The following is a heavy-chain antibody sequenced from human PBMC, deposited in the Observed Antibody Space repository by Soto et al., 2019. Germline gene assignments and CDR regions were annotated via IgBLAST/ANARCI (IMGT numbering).Heavy chain of an antibody. CDR1: GGTFSSYT. D-gene: IGHD2-15*01. J-gene: IGHJ4*02. V-gene: IGHV1-69*02. CDR2: IIPILGIA. CDR3: ARASSYCSGGSCYAEY. Sequence: QVQLVQSGAEVKKPGSSVKVSCKASGGTFSSYTISWVRQAPGQGLEWMGRIIPILGIANYAQKFQGRVTITADKSTSTAYMELSSLRSEDTAVYYCARASSYCSGGSCYAEYWGQGTLVTVSS.